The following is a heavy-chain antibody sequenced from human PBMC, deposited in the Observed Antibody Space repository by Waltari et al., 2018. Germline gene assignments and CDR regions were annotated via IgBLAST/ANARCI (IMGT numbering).Heavy chain of an antibody. D-gene: IGHD3-9*01. Sequence: VQLVESGGDLVQPGGSLGLSCAASGFAVSTRDIPWIRQSPGKGLECVSVLYSNNNAYYLDSVEGRFTVSRDNSKNTLYLHMNNLRREDSAVYYCATQSVLTSFGSAHPTWFDSWGQGTPVTVSS. CDR1: GFAVSTRD. J-gene: IGHJ5*01. CDR2: LYSNNNA. V-gene: IGHV3-66*04. CDR3: ATQSVLTSFGSAHPTWFDS.